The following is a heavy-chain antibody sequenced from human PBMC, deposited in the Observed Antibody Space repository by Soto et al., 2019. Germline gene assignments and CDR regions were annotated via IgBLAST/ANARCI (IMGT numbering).Heavy chain of an antibody. Sequence: GGSLRLSCAASGFTFSSYWMSWVCQAPGKGLEWVASIKQDGSEKYYVDSVKGRFTISRDNAKNSLYLQMNSLRAEDTAVYYCARDSELEWLLYNGLFDYWGQGTLVTVSS. V-gene: IGHV3-7*01. D-gene: IGHD3-3*01. CDR2: IKQDGSEK. J-gene: IGHJ4*02. CDR1: GFTFSSYW. CDR3: ARDSELEWLLYNGLFDY.